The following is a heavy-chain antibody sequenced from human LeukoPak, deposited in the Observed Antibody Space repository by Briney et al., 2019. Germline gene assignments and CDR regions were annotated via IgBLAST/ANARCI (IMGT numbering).Heavy chain of an antibody. J-gene: IGHJ6*02. CDR3: ARTDYGDLRGSYGMDV. CDR2: ISYDGSNK. Sequence: PGGSLRLSCSASGFTFSAYAMHWVRQAPGKGLEWVAVISYDGSNKYYADSVKGRFTISRDNSKNTLYLQMNSLRAEDTAVYYCARTDYGDLRGSYGMDVWGQGTTVTVSS. D-gene: IGHD4-17*01. CDR1: GFTFSAYA. V-gene: IGHV3-30-3*01.